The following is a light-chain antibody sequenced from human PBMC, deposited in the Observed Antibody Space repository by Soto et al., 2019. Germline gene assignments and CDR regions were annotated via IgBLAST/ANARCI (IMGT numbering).Light chain of an antibody. Sequence: QSVLTQSPSASASLGASVKLTCTLSSAHSSYAIAWHQQQPEKGPRYLMKLNSDGSHSKGDGVPDRFSGSSSGAERYLIISSLQSEDEADYYCQTWVTGMVFGGGTKLTVL. V-gene: IGLV4-69*01. CDR1: SAHSSYA. J-gene: IGLJ3*02. CDR3: QTWVTGMV. CDR2: LNSDGSH.